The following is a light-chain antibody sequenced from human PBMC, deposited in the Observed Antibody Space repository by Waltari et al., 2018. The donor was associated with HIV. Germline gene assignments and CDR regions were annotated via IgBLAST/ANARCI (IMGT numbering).Light chain of an antibody. V-gene: IGLV1-47*03. CDR3: VGWDSSLSAYV. CDR2: KNY. J-gene: IGLJ1*01. Sequence: QSVLTQPPSASGTPGQTATISCSGVSSNIRNDNVYCYPQLPGMTPKFLIYKNYVRPSGVPDRFAGSKSGTSASLAISGLWSEDEADYYCVGWDSSLSAYVFGAGTKVTVL. CDR1: SSNIRNDN.